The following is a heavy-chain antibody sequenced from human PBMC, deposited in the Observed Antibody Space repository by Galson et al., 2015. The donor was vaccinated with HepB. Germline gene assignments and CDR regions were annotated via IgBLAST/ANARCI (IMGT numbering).Heavy chain of an antibody. J-gene: IGHJ6*02. CDR2: ISGSGGST. D-gene: IGHD3-9*01. Sequence: SLRLSCAASGFIFSTHAMSWVRQAPGKGLEWVSGISGSGGSTYYEDSVKGRFTISRDNSKNTLYPQMNSLRAEDTAVYYCAKGPEHYDISTGYDYGMDVSGQGTTVPVSS. CDR1: GFIFSTHA. V-gene: IGHV3-23*01. CDR3: AKGPEHYDISTGYDYGMDV.